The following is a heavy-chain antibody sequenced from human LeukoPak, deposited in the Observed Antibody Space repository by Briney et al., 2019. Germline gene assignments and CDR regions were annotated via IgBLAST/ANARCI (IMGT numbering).Heavy chain of an antibody. CDR1: GFTFSSYS. J-gene: IGHJ4*02. Sequence: PGGSLRLSCAASGFTFSSYSMSWVRQAPGKGLEWVGSISRSSSYIYYADSVKGRFTISRDNAKKSLYLQMNSLRAEDTAVYYCARDQEGGYSSRSYEDYFDYWGQGTLVTVSS. V-gene: IGHV3-21*01. CDR3: ARDQEGGYSSRSYEDYFDY. CDR2: ISRSSSYI. D-gene: IGHD6-13*01.